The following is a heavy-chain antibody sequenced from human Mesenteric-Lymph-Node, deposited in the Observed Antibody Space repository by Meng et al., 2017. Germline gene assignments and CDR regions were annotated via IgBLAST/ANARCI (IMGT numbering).Heavy chain of an antibody. CDR3: AKLDIVVVAADHRAFDI. V-gene: IGHV3-30*02. CDR2: IRYDATNQ. D-gene: IGHD2-15*01. J-gene: IGHJ3*02. CDR1: GFNFRNYG. Sequence: GESLKISCAASGFNFRNYGMHWFRQAPGKGLEWVAHIRYDATNQYYVDSVKGRFTISRDNSKNTLYLQMNSLRAEDTAVYYCAKLDIVVVAADHRAFDIWGQGTMVTVSS.